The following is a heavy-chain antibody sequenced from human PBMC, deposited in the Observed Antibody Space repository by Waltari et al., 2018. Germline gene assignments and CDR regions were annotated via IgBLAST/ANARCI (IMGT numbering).Heavy chain of an antibody. Sequence: EVQLLESVGGLVQPGVSLRLSCAAYGFTFSSYAMTWVRLARGKGVEWVAAISGSVGSTYYSDSVKGRFTISRYNVKNTMYLQMNSLRAEDTAVYYCAKNSQVLAAAGLFDYWGQGTLVTVSS. D-gene: IGHD6-13*01. CDR1: GFTFSSYA. V-gene: IGHV3-23*01. J-gene: IGHJ4*02. CDR3: AKNSQVLAAAGLFDY. CDR2: ISGSVGST.